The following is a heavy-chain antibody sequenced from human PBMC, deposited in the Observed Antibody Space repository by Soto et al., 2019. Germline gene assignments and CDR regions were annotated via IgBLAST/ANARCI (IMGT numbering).Heavy chain of an antibody. V-gene: IGHV4-34*01. CDR3: AREITSQTNYGMDV. J-gene: IGHJ6*02. CDR2: INHSGST. CDR1: GGSFSGYY. Sequence: SQTLSLTCAVYGGSFSGYYGSWIRQPPGKGLEWIGEINHSGSTNYNPSLKSRVTISVDTSKNQFSLKLSSVTAADTAVYYCAREITSQTNYGMDVWGQGTTVTVSS. D-gene: IGHD3-3*01.